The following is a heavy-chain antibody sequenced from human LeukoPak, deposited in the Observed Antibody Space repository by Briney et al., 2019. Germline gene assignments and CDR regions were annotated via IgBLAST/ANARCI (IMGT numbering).Heavy chain of an antibody. V-gene: IGHV3-30*04. D-gene: IGHD3-10*01. CDR1: AFTFSSYA. CDR2: ILYDGSNT. CDR3: ARDRAYGSGSYSNYYYYYGIDV. J-gene: IGHJ6*04. Sequence: GESLILSCAAAAFTFSSYAMHCVRQPPGKGLEWGAVILYDGSNTYYADSVTGRFSTATDNSKNTLYLQLDSLRAVDTAVYYCARDRAYGSGSYSNYYYYYGIDVWGKGTTVTVSS.